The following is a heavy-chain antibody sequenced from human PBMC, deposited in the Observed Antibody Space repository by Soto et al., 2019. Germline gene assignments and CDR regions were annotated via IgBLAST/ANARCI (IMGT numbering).Heavy chain of an antibody. V-gene: IGHV3-7*01. J-gene: IGHJ6*03. D-gene: IGHD7-27*01. CDR2: IKQDGSEK. CDR3: ARDPPVSLPPLYALGYDYYYYMDV. CDR1: GFTFSSYW. Sequence: GGSLRLSCAASGFTFSSYWMSWVRQAPGKGLEWVANIKQDGSEKYYVDSVKGRFTISRDNTKNSLYLQMNSLRAEDTAVYYCARDPPVSLPPLYALGYDYYYYMDVWGKGTTVTVSS.